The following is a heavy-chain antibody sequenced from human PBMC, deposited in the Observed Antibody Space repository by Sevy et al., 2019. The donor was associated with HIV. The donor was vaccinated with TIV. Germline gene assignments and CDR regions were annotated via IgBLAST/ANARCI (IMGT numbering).Heavy chain of an antibody. CDR1: GGSISSGDYY. Sequence: SETLSLTCTVSGGSISSGDYYWSWIRQPPGKGLDWIGYIYYSGSTYYNPSLKSRVTISVDTSKNQFSLKLSSVTAADTAVYYCARTVTTTYFDYWGQGTLVTVSS. J-gene: IGHJ4*02. CDR3: ARTVTTTYFDY. V-gene: IGHV4-30-4*01. CDR2: IYYSGST. D-gene: IGHD4-17*01.